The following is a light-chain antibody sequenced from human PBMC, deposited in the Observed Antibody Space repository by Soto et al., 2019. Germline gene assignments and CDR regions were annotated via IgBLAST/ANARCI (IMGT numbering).Light chain of an antibody. Sequence: EIVLTQSPGTLSLSPGERATISCRASQSVSSSYLAWYQQKTGQAPRLLIYGASSRATGIPDRFSGSGSGTDFTLTISRLEPEDFAVYYCQQYGSSPPTFGQGTRLEIK. CDR3: QQYGSSPPT. CDR2: GAS. CDR1: QSVSSSY. J-gene: IGKJ5*01. V-gene: IGKV3-20*01.